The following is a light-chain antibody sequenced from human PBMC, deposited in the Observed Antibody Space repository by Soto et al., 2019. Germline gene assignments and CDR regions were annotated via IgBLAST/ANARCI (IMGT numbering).Light chain of an antibody. J-gene: IGKJ1*01. Sequence: DIQMTQSPSSLSASVGDRVTITCRASQNISSYLNWYQQKLGKAPKLLIYAASSLQSGVPSRFSGSGSGTDFTVTINSLQPEDFATYYCQQSYSARWTFGQGTKVEIK. CDR1: QNISSY. V-gene: IGKV1-39*01. CDR2: AAS. CDR3: QQSYSARWT.